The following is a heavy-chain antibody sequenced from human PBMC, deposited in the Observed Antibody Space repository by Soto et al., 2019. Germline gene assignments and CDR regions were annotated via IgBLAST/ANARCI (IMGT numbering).Heavy chain of an antibody. D-gene: IGHD4-17*01. V-gene: IGHV1-18*01. CDR2: IKAYSGNT. J-gene: IGHJ4*02. CDR1: GYTFPPST. CDR3: AIADYGDDDY. Sequence: QLQLVQSGAEAKKPGASVKVSCKASGYTFPPSTIRWVRQAPGQGLEWMGWIKAYSGNTNYAQKLQGRVNMTTDTSTNTAYMELRSLTTDDTAIYYCAIADYGDDDYWGQGTLVTVSS.